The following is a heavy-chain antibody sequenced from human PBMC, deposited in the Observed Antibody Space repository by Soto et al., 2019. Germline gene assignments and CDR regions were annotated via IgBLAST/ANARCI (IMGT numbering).Heavy chain of an antibody. CDR3: ARDPVYYDILTGYYSNNWFDP. Sequence: SVKVSCKASGGTFSSYAISWVRQAPGQGLEWMGGIIPIFGTANYAQKFQGRVTITADESTSTAYMELSSLRSEDTAVYYCARDPVYYDILTGYYSNNWFDPWGQGTLVTVSS. D-gene: IGHD3-9*01. CDR2: IIPIFGTA. V-gene: IGHV1-69*13. J-gene: IGHJ5*02. CDR1: GGTFSSYA.